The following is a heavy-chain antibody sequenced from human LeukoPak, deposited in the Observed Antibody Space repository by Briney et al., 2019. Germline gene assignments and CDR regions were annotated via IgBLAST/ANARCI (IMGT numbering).Heavy chain of an antibody. D-gene: IGHD3-22*01. CDR1: GYTFTSYD. J-gene: IGHJ3*02. Sequence: GASVKVSCKASGYTFTSYDINWVRQATGQGLEWMGWMNPNSGNTGYAQKFQGRVTITRNTSISTAYMELSSLRSEDTAVYYCASLNYHDSTRPAVAFDIWGQGTMVTVSS. CDR3: ASLNYHDSTRPAVAFDI. CDR2: MNPNSGNT. V-gene: IGHV1-8*03.